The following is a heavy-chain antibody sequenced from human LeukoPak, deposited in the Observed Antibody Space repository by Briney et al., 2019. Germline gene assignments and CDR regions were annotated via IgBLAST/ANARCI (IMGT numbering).Heavy chain of an antibody. J-gene: IGHJ4*02. CDR2: IYYSGST. Sequence: SETLSLTCTVSGGSISSYYWSWIRQPPGKGLEWIGYIYYSGSTNYNPSLKSRVTISVDTSKNQFSLKLSSVTAADTAVYYCARDRRDTSMVWDYWGQGTLVTVSS. CDR1: GGSISSYY. D-gene: IGHD5-18*01. CDR3: ARDRRDTSMVWDY. V-gene: IGHV4-59*01.